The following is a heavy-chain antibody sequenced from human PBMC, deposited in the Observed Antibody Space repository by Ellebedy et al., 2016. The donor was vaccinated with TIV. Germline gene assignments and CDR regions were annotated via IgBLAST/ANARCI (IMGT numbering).Heavy chain of an antibody. Sequence: SETLSLTCTVSGGSLSSGGSYWDWIRQAPGTGLEWIGSIYSSGSTYDNPSLKSRVTISLDTSKNHFSLKLSSVTAADTAVYYCARRGIVLVTVEEYYYCMDVWGKGTTVTVSS. CDR2: IYSSGST. CDR3: ARRGIVLVTVEEYYYCMDV. V-gene: IGHV4-39*07. J-gene: IGHJ6*03. CDR1: GGSLSSGGSY. D-gene: IGHD2-21*02.